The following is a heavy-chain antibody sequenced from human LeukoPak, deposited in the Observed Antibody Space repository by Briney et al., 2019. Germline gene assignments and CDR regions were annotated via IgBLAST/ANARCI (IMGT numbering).Heavy chain of an antibody. CDR2: ICWKNDTL. CDR3: AKGGATVSFDY. CDR1: GFTLDDYA. J-gene: IGHJ4*02. D-gene: IGHD1-26*01. V-gene: IGHV3-9*01. Sequence: GGSLRLSCVASGFTLDDYAMHWVWQAPGKGLEWVSGICWKNDTLGCADSVKGRFTISKDNAKHSLYLQKNSLRAEDTALYYCAKGGATVSFDYWGQGTLVTVSS.